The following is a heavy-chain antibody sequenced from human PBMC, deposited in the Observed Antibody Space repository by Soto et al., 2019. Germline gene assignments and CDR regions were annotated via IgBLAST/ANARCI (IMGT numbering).Heavy chain of an antibody. Sequence: GASVKVSCKASGYTFTGYYMHWVRQAPGQGLEWMGWINPNSGGTNYAQKFQGWVTMTRDTSISTAYMELSRLRSDDTAVYYCARGGSGLPYYYYYYGMDVWGQGTTVTVSS. CDR2: INPNSGGT. J-gene: IGHJ6*02. V-gene: IGHV1-2*04. CDR1: GYTFTGYY. D-gene: IGHD3-22*01. CDR3: ARGGSGLPYYYYYYGMDV.